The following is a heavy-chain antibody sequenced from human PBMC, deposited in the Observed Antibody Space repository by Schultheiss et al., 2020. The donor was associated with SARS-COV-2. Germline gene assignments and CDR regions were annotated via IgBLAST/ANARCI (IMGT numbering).Heavy chain of an antibody. D-gene: IGHD2-2*01. J-gene: IGHJ4*02. Sequence: GGSLRLSCAASGFTFSSYSMNWVRQAPGKGLEWISYISSSGDTIHYADSLKGRFVISRDNAKNSLSLQMYSLRAEDTAVYYCARGSEGSSTFDYWGQGTLVTVSS. CDR1: GFTFSSYS. V-gene: IGHV3-48*04. CDR3: ARGSEGSSTFDY. CDR2: ISSSGDTI.